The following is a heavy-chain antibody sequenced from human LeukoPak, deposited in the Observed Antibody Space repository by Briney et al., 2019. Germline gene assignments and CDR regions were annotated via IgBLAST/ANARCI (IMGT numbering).Heavy chain of an antibody. CDR2: GHHSGST. D-gene: IGHD3-10*01. J-gene: IGHJ4*02. CDR1: GYSISSGYY. V-gene: IGHV4-38-2*02. CDR3: ARHSRSEYYGSGAAFDY. Sequence: SETLSLTCTVSGYSISSGYYWGWIRQPPGKGLEWIGSGHHSGSTYYNASLKSRVTISLDTSKNQFSLKLSSVTAADTAVYYCARHSRSEYYGSGAAFDYWGQGTLVTVSS.